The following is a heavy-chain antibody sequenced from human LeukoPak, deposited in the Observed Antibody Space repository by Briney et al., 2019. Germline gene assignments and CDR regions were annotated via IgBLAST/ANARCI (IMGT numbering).Heavy chain of an antibody. CDR1: GFTVSSNY. CDR2: VTWNSGSI. CDR3: AKALVRGVIITNFDY. D-gene: IGHD3-10*01. V-gene: IGHV3-9*01. J-gene: IGHJ4*02. Sequence: PGRSLRLSCAASGFTVSSNYMSWVRQAPGKGLEWVSGVTWNSGSIGYADSVKGRFTISRDNAKNSLYLQMSSLRAEDTALYYCAKALVRGVIITNFDYWGQGTLVTVSS.